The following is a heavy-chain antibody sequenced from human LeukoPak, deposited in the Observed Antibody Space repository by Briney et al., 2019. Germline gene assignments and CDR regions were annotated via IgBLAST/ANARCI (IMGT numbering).Heavy chain of an antibody. CDR1: GGSISSDDYY. D-gene: IGHD3-22*01. CDR2: IHHSGST. Sequence: SQTLSLTCTVSGGSISSDDYYWTWIRRPPGKGLEWIGYIHHSGSTYYNPSLKSRLTLSVDTPKNHFSLNLNSVTAADTAVYYCARDGIVSQGNWLDPWGPGTLVTVSS. V-gene: IGHV4-30-4*01. CDR3: ARDGIVSQGNWLDP. J-gene: IGHJ5*02.